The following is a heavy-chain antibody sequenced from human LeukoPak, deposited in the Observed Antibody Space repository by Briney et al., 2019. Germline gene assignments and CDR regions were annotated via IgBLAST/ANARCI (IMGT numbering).Heavy chain of an antibody. D-gene: IGHD2-15*01. CDR2: FDPEDGET. V-gene: IGHV1-24*01. CDR3: GRVSCGGNCYSLIGTFDI. CDR1: GYTLTELS. J-gene: IGHJ3*02. Sequence: ASVKVSCKASGYTLTELSMHWVRQAPGKGLEWMGGFDPEDGETIYAQKFQARVTITADESTSTAYMEMSSLRSEDTAVYYCGRVSCGGNCYSLIGTFDIWGQGTMVTVSS.